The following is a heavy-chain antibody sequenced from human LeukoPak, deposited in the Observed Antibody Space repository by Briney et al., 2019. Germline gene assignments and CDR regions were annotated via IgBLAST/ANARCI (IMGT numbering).Heavy chain of an antibody. D-gene: IGHD3-10*01. CDR2: IIPIFGTA. Sequence: SVKVSCKASGGTFSSYAISWVRQAPGQGIEWMGGIIPIFGTANYAQKFQGRVTITADESTSTAYMELSSLRSEDTAVYYCARSRGDLSTWVDYWGQGTLVTVSS. J-gene: IGHJ4*02. CDR3: ARSRGDLSTWVDY. V-gene: IGHV1-69*01. CDR1: GGTFSSYA.